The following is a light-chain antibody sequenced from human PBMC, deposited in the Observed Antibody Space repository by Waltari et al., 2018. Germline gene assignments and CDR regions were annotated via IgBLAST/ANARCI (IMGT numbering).Light chain of an antibody. Sequence: AIWMTQYPSLLSASTGDRVPYSCRMIQGISSYLAWYQQKPGKAPELLIYAASTLQSGVPSRFSGSGSGTDFTLTISCLQSEDFATYYCQQYYSFPFTFGPGTKVDIK. V-gene: IGKV1D-8*02. CDR3: QQYYSFPFT. CDR1: QGISSY. CDR2: AAS. J-gene: IGKJ3*01.